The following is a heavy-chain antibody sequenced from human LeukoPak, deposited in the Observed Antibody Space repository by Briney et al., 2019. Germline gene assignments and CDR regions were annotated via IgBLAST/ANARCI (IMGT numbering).Heavy chain of an antibody. D-gene: IGHD3-22*01. V-gene: IGHV1-69*13. CDR1: GGTFSSYA. CDR2: IIPIFGTA. CDR3: ARASYYYDSSGYYYFDY. J-gene: IGHJ4*02. Sequence: SVKVSCKASGGTFSSYAISWVRQAPGQGLEWMGGIIPIFGTANYAQKFQGRVTITADESTSTAYMELSSLRSEDTAVYYCARASYYYDSSGYYYFDYWGQGTLVTVSS.